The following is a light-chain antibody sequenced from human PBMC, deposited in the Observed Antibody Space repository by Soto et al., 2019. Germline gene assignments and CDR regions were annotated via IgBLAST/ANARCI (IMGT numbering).Light chain of an antibody. V-gene: IGKV3-20*01. CDR2: DAS. CDR3: QQYGSSPET. CDR1: QTVINNY. Sequence: EFLLTPSPGTLSFSPGERAPLSCTASQTVINNYLAWYQQKPGQAPRLLIYDASSRATGIPDRFSGSGSGTDFTLTISRLEPEDFAVYYCQQYGSSPETFGQGTKVDIK. J-gene: IGKJ1*01.